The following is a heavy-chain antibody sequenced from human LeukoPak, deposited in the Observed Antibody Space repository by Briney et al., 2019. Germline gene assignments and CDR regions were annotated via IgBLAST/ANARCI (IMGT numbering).Heavy chain of an antibody. CDR1: GFTFTSSA. Sequence: TAVKVSCKASGFTFTSSAMQWVRQARGQRLEWIGWIVVGSGNTNYAQKFQERVTITRDMSTSTAYMELSSLRSEDTAVYYCAAVGYYDIVTGLGSFDYWGQGTMVTVSS. D-gene: IGHD3-9*01. V-gene: IGHV1-58*02. J-gene: IGHJ4*02. CDR3: AAVGYYDIVTGLGSFDY. CDR2: IVVGSGNT.